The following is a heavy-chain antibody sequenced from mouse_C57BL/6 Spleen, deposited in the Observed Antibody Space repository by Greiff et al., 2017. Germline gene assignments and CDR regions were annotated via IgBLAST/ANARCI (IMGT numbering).Heavy chain of an antibody. CDR1: GYTFTNYW. D-gene: IGHD1-1*01. V-gene: IGHV1-63*01. CDR2: IYPGGGYT. Sequence: VQLQQSGAELVRPGTSVKMSCKASGYTFTNYWIGWAKQRPGHGLEWIGDIYPGGGYTNYNEKFKGKATVPADTSSSTAYMQFRILTSEVSAIEYWSRVEGSRYAMDYWGQGTSVTVSS. CDR3: SRVEGSRYAMDY. J-gene: IGHJ4*01.